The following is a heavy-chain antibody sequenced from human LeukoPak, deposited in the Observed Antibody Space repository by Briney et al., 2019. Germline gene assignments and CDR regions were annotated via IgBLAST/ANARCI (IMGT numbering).Heavy chain of an antibody. V-gene: IGHV7-4-1*02. Sequence: ASVKVSCKASGYTFTSYAMNWVRQAPGQGLEWMGWINTNTGNPTYAQGFTGRFVFSLDTSVSTAYLQISSLEAEDTAVYYCARVHYDILTGYYRNDYWGQGTLVTVSS. D-gene: IGHD3-9*01. CDR2: INTNTGNP. CDR3: ARVHYDILTGYYRNDY. CDR1: GYTFTSYA. J-gene: IGHJ4*02.